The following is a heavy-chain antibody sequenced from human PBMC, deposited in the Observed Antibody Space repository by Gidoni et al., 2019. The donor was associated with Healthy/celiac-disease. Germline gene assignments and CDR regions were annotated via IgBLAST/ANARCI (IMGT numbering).Heavy chain of an antibody. V-gene: IGHV4-30-4*01. D-gene: IGHD5-18*01. CDR1: GGPISSGDYY. J-gene: IGHJ4*02. CDR3: ARANVDTAMAY. Sequence: QVQLQESGQGLVKPSQTLSLTCTVSGGPISSGDYYWSWIRQPPGKGLEWIGYIYYSGSTYYNPSLKSRVTISVDTSKNQFSLKLSSGTAADTAVYYCARANVDTAMAYWGQGTLVTVSS. CDR2: IYYSGST.